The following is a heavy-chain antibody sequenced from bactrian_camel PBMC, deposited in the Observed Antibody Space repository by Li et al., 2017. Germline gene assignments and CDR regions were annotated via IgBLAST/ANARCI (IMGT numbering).Heavy chain of an antibody. CDR1: GDTLGRMC. J-gene: IGHJ6*01. CDR2: IYTVDGST. V-gene: IGHV3S1*01. Sequence: QVQLVESGGGSVQTGGSLTLSCAASGDTLGRMCMNWFRQASGKEREGVASIYTVDGSTYYADSVKGRFTISRDNDNNIFYLQMNSLQLDDTAMYYCAANRVVGLPPGESDFKSWGQGTQVTVS. D-gene: IGHD1*01. CDR3: AANRVVGLPPGESDFKS.